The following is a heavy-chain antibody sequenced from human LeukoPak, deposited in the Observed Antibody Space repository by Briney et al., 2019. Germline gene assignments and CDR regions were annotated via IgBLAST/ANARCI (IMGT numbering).Heavy chain of an antibody. CDR2: ISYIGTT. D-gene: IGHD4-17*01. V-gene: IGHV4-59*11. J-gene: IGHJ3*02. Sequence: PSETLSLTCAVPGDSLSSHYWTWIRQPPGGGLWWIGYISYIGTTNYNPSLKSRVTISIDTSKNQFSLKLSSVTTADTAVYYCARDLVTVTKGFDIWGLGTMVSVSS. CDR3: ARDLVTVTKGFDI. CDR1: GDSLSSHY.